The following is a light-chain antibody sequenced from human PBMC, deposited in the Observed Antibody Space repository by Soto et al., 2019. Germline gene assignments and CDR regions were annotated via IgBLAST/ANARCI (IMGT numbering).Light chain of an antibody. CDR2: GAS. V-gene: IGKV3-15*01. CDR3: KQYHYWWK. CDR1: QSVSSSY. Sequence: EIVLTQSPVTLSLSPGERATLSWSASQSVSSSYLAWYQQKPGQVPRLLIYGASNRATGVSARFSGSGSGKEFTLTISSLQSEDFAVYYCKQYHYWWKFGQGTKVDIK. J-gene: IGKJ1*01.